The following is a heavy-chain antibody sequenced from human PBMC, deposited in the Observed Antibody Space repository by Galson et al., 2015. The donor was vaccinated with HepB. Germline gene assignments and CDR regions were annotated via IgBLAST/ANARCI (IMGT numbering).Heavy chain of an antibody. CDR2: ISYDGSNK. J-gene: IGHJ3*02. CDR1: GFTFSSYA. CDR3: AREVYITGTTDNAFDI. D-gene: IGHD1-20*01. V-gene: IGHV3-30-3*01. Sequence: SLRLSCAASGFTFSSYAMHWVRQAPGKGLEWVAVISYDGSNKYYADSVKGRFTISRDNSKNTLYLQMNSLRAEDTAVYYCAREVYITGTTDNAFDIWGQGTMVTVSS.